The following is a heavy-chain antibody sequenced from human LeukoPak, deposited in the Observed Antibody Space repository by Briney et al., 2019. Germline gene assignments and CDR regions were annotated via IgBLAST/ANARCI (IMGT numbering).Heavy chain of an antibody. D-gene: IGHD3-22*01. J-gene: IGHJ4*02. V-gene: IGHV3-15*04. Sequence: GGSLRLSCAASGLTVTNAWMNWVRQAPGKGLEWVGRIASKTDGGTTDYAAPVKGRFTISRDDSKNTLYLQMNSLKTEDTAVYYCTTGYYDSSGYTLNWGQGTLVTVSS. CDR1: GLTVTNAW. CDR2: IASKTDGGTT. CDR3: TTGYYDSSGYTLN.